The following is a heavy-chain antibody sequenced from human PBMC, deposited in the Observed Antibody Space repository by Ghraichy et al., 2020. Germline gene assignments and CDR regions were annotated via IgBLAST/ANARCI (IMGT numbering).Heavy chain of an antibody. CDR3: ATEVAMAGFDN. V-gene: IGHV1-2*02. D-gene: IGHD6-19*01. CDR1: EYTFTNDY. Sequence: ASVKVSCKASEYTFTNDYIHWVRQAPGQGLEWMGWINPKSGVTKSAQKFQGRVTMTRDTSMVTVYLDMSRLRSDDTAVYFCATEVAMAGFDNWGQGTQVIVSS. J-gene: IGHJ4*02. CDR2: INPKSGVT.